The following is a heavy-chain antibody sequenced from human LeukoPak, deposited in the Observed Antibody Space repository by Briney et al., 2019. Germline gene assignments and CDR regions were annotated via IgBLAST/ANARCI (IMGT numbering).Heavy chain of an antibody. CDR1: GYSISSGYY. J-gene: IGHJ3*02. Sequence: SETLSLTCTVSGYSISSGYYWGWIRQPPGKGLEWIGRIYTSGSTHYNPSLKSRVTMSVDRSKNQFSLNLTSVTAADTAVYYCATVGGAFDIWGQGTMVTVSS. CDR3: ATVGGAFDI. D-gene: IGHD3-16*01. CDR2: IYTSGST. V-gene: IGHV4-38-2*02.